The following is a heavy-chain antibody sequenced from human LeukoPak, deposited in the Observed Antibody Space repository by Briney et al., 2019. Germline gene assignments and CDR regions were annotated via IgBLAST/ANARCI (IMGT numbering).Heavy chain of an antibody. Sequence: SETLSLTCAVYGGSFSGYYWSWIRQPPGKGLEWIGEINHSGSTNYNPSLKSRVTISVDTSKNQFSLKLSSVTAADTAVYYCARLGTYYDYVWGSYRHARAFDYWGQGTLVTVSS. CDR2: INHSGST. CDR1: GGSFSGYY. J-gene: IGHJ4*02. CDR3: ARLGTYYDYVWGSYRHARAFDY. D-gene: IGHD3-16*02. V-gene: IGHV4-34*01.